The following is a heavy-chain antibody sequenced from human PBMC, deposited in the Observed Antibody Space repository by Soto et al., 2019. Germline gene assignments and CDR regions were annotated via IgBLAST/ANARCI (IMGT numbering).Heavy chain of an antibody. D-gene: IGHD4-17*01. Sequence: QITLKESGPPLVKPTQTLTLTCTFSGFSLSTNGVGVGWIRQFPGKALEWLALIYWDDDKRYSPSLKSRLTITKDTSQNQVVLRMTNMDPVDTATYYCAHSPPTTVTTSDEYFQHWGQGTLVTVSS. J-gene: IGHJ1*01. CDR1: GFSLSTNGVG. CDR2: IYWDDDK. V-gene: IGHV2-5*02. CDR3: AHSPPTTVTTSDEYFQH.